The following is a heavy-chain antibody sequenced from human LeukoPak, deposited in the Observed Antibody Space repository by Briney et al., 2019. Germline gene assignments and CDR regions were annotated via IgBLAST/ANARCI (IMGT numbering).Heavy chain of an antibody. D-gene: IGHD6-19*01. CDR1: GYTFINYH. Sequence: ASVEVSCKASGYTFINYHMHWVRQAPGQALEWMGILTPNSGDTTYAQKFQGRITMTRDTSTSTVYMELSSLRFEDTAVYHCARDNTGWSVDYWGQGTLVTVSS. CDR2: LTPNSGDT. J-gene: IGHJ4*02. V-gene: IGHV1-46*01. CDR3: ARDNTGWSVDY.